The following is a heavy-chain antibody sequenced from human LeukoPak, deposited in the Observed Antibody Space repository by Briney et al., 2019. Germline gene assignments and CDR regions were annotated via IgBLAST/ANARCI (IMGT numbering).Heavy chain of an antibody. CDR2: XXXXXXXK. V-gene: IGHV3-33*01. D-gene: IGHD3-22*01. CDR1: GFTFSSYG. CDR3: AREGSTYYYDSSGYPKGDYFDY. Sequence: GGSLRLSCAASGFTFSSYGXHXXRQAPGXXXXXXXXXXXXXXXKYYADSVKGRFTISRDNSKNTLYLQMNSLRAEDTAVYYCAREGSTYYYDSSGYPKGDYFDYWGQGTLVTVSS. J-gene: IGHJ4*02.